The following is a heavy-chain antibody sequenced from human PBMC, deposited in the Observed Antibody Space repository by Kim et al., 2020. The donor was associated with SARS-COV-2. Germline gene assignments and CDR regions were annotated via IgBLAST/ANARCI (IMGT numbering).Heavy chain of an antibody. CDR3: ARDSSPFRWYL. J-gene: IGHJ4*02. CDR2: ISHSGST. CDR1: GGSFTNFY. V-gene: IGHV4-59*01. Sequence: SETLSLTCTVSGGSFTNFYWGWIRQTPGQALEWIGHISHSGSTTYNPSLKSRVTISLDTSKNQFSLQLRSLTAEDTAVYFCARDSSPFRWYLWGQGTLVTVSS. D-gene: IGHD6-13*01.